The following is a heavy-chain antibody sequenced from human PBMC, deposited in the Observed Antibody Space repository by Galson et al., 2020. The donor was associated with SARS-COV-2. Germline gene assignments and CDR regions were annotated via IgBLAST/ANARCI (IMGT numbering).Heavy chain of an antibody. CDR3: AKGGAPTWMSLFDP. V-gene: IGHV3-9*01. CDR2: ISWNSGSV. D-gene: IGHD2-2*03. J-gene: IGHJ5*02. CDR1: GFTFDDYA. Sequence: GGSLRLSCEASGFTFDDYAMHWVRQAPGKGLEWVASISWNSGSVGYADSVRGRFTISRDNAKNSLYLQMNSLRAEDTALYYCAKGGAPTWMSLFDPWGQGTLVTVSS.